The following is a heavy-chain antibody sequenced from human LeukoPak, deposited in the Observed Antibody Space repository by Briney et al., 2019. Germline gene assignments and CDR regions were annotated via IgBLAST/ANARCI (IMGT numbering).Heavy chain of an antibody. Sequence: GGSLRLSCAASGFTFSSYWMSWVRQAPGKGLEWVANIKQDGSEKYYVDSVKGRFTISRDNAKNSLYLQMNSLRAEDTAVYYCARDLYNSDSPPDYWGQGTLVTVSS. CDR2: IKQDGSEK. CDR1: GFTFSSYW. J-gene: IGHJ4*02. CDR3: ARDLYNSDSPPDY. D-gene: IGHD6-25*01. V-gene: IGHV3-7*01.